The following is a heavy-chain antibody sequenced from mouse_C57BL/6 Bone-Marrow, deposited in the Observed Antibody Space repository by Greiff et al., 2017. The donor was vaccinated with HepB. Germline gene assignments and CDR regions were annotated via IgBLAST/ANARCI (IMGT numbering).Heavy chain of an antibody. CDR3: RIYYDYDESPYYAMDY. J-gene: IGHJ4*01. Sequence: VQLQQSGAELVRPGTSVKMSCKASGYTFTNYWIGWAKQRPGHGLEWIGDIYPGGGYTNYNEKFKGKATLTVDKSSSTAYMQFSSLTSEDSAIYYCRIYYDYDESPYYAMDYWGQGTSVTVSS. CDR2: IYPGGGYT. CDR1: GYTFTNYW. D-gene: IGHD2-4*01. V-gene: IGHV1-63*01.